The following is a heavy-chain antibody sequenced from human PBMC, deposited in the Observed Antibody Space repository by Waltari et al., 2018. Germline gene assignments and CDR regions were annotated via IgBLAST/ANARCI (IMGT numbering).Heavy chain of an antibody. J-gene: IGHJ3*01. D-gene: IGHD4-17*01. V-gene: IGHV3-33*06. Sequence: QVQLLESGGGVVQPGRSLRLSCAASGFDFSSYGMHWVRLAPGRGLECGGVIWYNGSNNHYGDSVMGRFTISRDSSKKTLYLDMDNLIADYTAIYYCVKSWLWYDDYVLGAFDVWGQGTMVTVSS. CDR3: VKSWLWYDDYVLGAFDV. CDR1: GFDFSSYG. CDR2: IWYNGSNN.